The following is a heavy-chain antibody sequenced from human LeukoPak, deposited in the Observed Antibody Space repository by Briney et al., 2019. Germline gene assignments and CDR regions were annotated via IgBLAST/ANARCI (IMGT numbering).Heavy chain of an antibody. Sequence: SETLSLTCAVYGGSLSDYYWSWIRQSPGKGLEWIGNIFYSGSTYYSPSLKSRVTISLDTSRNQFSLKLTSVTAADTAVYYCAKSNGYGLVDIWGQGTMVTVSS. CDR1: GGSLSDYY. J-gene: IGHJ3*02. V-gene: IGHV4-34*12. D-gene: IGHD3-10*01. CDR3: AKSNGYGLVDI. CDR2: IFYSGST.